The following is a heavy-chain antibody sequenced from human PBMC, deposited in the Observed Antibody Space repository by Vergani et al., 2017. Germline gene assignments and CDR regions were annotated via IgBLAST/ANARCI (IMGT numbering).Heavy chain of an antibody. V-gene: IGHV5-51*01. D-gene: IGHD3-16*01. CDR2: IYPGDSDT. CDR3: GVTQRRARGSEGLED. Sequence: EVQLVQSGAEVKKPGESLKISCKGSGYSFTSYWIGWVRQMPGKGLEWMGIIYPGDSDTRYSPSFQGQVTISADKSISTGYLQWSSLKASDTAMYYCGVTQRRARGSEGLEDWGQGTRGTVSS. CDR1: GYSFTSYW. J-gene: IGHJ4*02.